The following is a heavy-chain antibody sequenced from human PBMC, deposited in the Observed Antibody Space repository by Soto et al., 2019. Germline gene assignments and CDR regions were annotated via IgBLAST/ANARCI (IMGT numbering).Heavy chain of an antibody. CDR3: ARGLGFLNWNSYNWFDP. Sequence: GGSLRLSCAASGFTVSSNYMSWVRQAPGKGLVWVSGINRDGTTTTYADSVKGRFTINPDTSKNQFSLQLNSVTPEDTAVYYCARGLGFLNWNSYNWFDPWGQGTLVTVSS. J-gene: IGHJ5*02. CDR2: INRDGTTT. D-gene: IGHD1-7*01. V-gene: IGHV3-74*03. CDR1: GFTVSSNY.